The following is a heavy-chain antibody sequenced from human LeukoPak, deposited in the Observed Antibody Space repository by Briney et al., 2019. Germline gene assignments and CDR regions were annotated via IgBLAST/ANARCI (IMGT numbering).Heavy chain of an antibody. J-gene: IGHJ4*02. D-gene: IGHD1-26*01. V-gene: IGHV3-23*01. CDR1: GFTFRSCA. CDR2: VSGSGGST. Sequence: GGSLRLSCAASGFTFRSCAMSWVRQAPGKGLEWVSAVSGSGGSTYYADSVKGRFTISRHNSKNTLYLQMNSLRPEDTAVYYCATAYSPLGFDYWGQGTLVTVSS. CDR3: ATAYSPLGFDY.